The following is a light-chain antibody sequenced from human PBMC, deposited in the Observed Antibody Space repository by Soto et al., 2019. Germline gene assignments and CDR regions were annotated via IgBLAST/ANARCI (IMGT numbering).Light chain of an antibody. CDR3: QTWATGFHVV. CDR1: SGHSSYA. V-gene: IGLV4-69*01. Sequence: QSVLTQSPSASASLGPSVNLTCTLSSGHSSYAIAWHQQQPEKGPRYLMKINSDGSHSKGDGIPDRFSGSSSGAERYLTISSLQSEDEADYYCQTWATGFHVVFGGGTKVTVL. CDR2: INSDGSH. J-gene: IGLJ2*01.